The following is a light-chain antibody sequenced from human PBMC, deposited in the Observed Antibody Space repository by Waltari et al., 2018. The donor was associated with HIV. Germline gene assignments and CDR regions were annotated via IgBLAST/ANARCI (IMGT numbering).Light chain of an antibody. CDR2: WAS. V-gene: IGKV4-1*01. J-gene: IGKJ1*01. Sequence: DIVMTQSPDSLAVSVGERATINCKSSQHILDISNNKNYLTWYQQKPGQSPKLLIYWASTRESGVPDRFRGSGSGTEFTLTISSLQAEDVAVYYCQQHFSTPWTFGQGTKVGIK. CDR3: QQHFSTPWT. CDR1: QHILDISNNKNY.